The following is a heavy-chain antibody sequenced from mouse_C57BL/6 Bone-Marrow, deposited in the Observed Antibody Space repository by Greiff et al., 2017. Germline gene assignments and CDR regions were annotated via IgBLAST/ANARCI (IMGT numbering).Heavy chain of an antibody. Sequence: EVQLVEYGGGLVKPGGSLKLSCAASGFTFSSYAMSWVRQTPEKRLEWVATISDGGSYTYYPDNVKGRFTISRDNAKNNLYLQMSHLKSEDTAMYYCARDRGLRPFAYWGQGTLVTVSA. D-gene: IGHD2-4*01. J-gene: IGHJ3*01. CDR1: GFTFSSYA. V-gene: IGHV5-4*01. CDR3: ARDRGLRPFAY. CDR2: ISDGGSYT.